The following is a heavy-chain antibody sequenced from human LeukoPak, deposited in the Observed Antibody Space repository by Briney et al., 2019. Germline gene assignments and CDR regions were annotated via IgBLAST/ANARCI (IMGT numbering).Heavy chain of an antibody. CDR2: INPNSGGT. J-gene: IGHJ4*02. D-gene: IGHD3-16*01. CDR1: GGTFSSYA. CDR3: GKDPDPFVYVWGSNRFDY. Sequence: ASVRVSCKASGGTFSSYAISWVRQAPGQGLEWMGRINPNSGGTNYAQKFQGRVTMTRDTSISTAYMELSRLRSDDTAGYYCGKDPDPFVYVWGSNRFDYWAREPWSPSPQ. V-gene: IGHV1-2*06.